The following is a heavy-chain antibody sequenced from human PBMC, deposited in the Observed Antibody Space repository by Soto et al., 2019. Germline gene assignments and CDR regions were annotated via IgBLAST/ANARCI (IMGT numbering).Heavy chain of an antibody. J-gene: IGHJ6*02. V-gene: IGHV3-23*01. Sequence: GGSLRLSCAASGFTFSSYAMSWVRQAPGKGLEWASGISGSGGNTYYADSLKGRFTISRDNFKNTLSLQMNSLRAEDTAVYYCAKTGPENGYYYYGMDVWDQGTTVTVSS. D-gene: IGHD1-1*01. CDR2: ISGSGGNT. CDR3: AKTGPENGYYYYGMDV. CDR1: GFTFSSYA.